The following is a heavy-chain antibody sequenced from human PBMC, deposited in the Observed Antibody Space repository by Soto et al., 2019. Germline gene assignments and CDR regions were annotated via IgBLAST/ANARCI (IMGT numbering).Heavy chain of an antibody. Sequence: ASVKVSCKASGYTFTSYGISWVRQAPGQGLEWMGWISAYNGNTNYAQKLQGRVTMTTDTSTSTAYMELRSLRSDDTAVYYCARDNRVLVINKSFDRWGQGTLLPVCS. D-gene: IGHD3-22*01. V-gene: IGHV1-18*04. CDR3: ARDNRVLVINKSFDR. CDR1: GYTFTSYG. J-gene: IGHJ5*02. CDR2: ISAYNGNT.